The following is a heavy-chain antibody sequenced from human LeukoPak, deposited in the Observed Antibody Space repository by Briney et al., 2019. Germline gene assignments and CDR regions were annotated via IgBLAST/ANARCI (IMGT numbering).Heavy chain of an antibody. CDR2: IQSDERNK. V-gene: IGHV3-30*02. D-gene: IGHD7-27*01. J-gene: IGHJ4*02. CDR3: TRDANWALDY. CDR1: GFTLSTYG. Sequence: GGSLRLSCAASGFTLSTYGMHWVRQAPGKGLEWLAFIQSDERNKTYADSVKGRFTISRDISKNTLYLQMNSLTSEDTAMYYCTRDANWALDYWGQGTPVSVSS.